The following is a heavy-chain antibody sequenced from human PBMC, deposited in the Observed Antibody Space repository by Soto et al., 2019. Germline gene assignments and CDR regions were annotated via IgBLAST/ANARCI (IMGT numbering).Heavy chain of an antibody. CDR1: GFTFSSYA. J-gene: IGHJ4*02. V-gene: IGHV3-30-3*02. Sequence: QVQLVESGGGVVQPGRSLRLSCAASGFTFSSYAMHWVRQAPGKGLEWVAVISYDGSNKYYADSVKGRFTISRDNSKNTLYLQMNSLRAEDTAVYYCAKKGQGTYHFDYWGQGTLVTVSS. D-gene: IGHD2-2*01. CDR2: ISYDGSNK. CDR3: AKKGQGTYHFDY.